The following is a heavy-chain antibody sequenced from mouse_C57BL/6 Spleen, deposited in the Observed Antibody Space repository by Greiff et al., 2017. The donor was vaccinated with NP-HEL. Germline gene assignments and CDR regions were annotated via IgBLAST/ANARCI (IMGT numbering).Heavy chain of an antibody. CDR3: ARGHYYGSSYGFDY. V-gene: IGHV1-22*01. CDR1: GYTFTDYN. CDR2: INPNNGGT. D-gene: IGHD1-1*01. Sequence: VQLQQSGPELVKPGASVKMSCKASGYTFTDYNMHWVKQSHGKSLEWIGYINPNNGGTSYNQKFKGKATLTVNKSSSTAYMELRSLTSEDSAVYYCARGHYYGSSYGFDYWGQGTTLTVSS. J-gene: IGHJ2*01.